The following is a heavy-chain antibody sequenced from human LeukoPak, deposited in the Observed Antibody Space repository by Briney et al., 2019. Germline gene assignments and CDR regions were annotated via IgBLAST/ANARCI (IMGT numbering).Heavy chain of an antibody. V-gene: IGHV4-59*08. Sequence: SETLSLTCTVSGGSISSHYWSWIRQPPGKGLEWIGYIYYSGSTNYNPSLKSRVTISVDTSKNQFSLKLSSVTAADTAVYYCARHYDSSGYYPYYFDYWGQGTLVTVSS. J-gene: IGHJ4*02. CDR1: GGSISSHY. D-gene: IGHD3-22*01. CDR3: ARHYDSSGYYPYYFDY. CDR2: IYYSGST.